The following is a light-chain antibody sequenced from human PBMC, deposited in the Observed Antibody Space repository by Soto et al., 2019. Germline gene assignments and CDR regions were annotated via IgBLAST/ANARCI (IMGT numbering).Light chain of an antibody. CDR1: QSVRSH. J-gene: IGKJ5*01. CDR3: QQYKNWPL. Sequence: IVMTQSPATLSVSPGEGVTLSCRASQSVRSHLAWYQQKPGQPPRLLIYGASTRATGIPARFSGSGFGTEFTLTISSLQSEDFAVYYCQQYKNWPLFGQGTRLEMK. V-gene: IGKV3-15*01. CDR2: GAS.